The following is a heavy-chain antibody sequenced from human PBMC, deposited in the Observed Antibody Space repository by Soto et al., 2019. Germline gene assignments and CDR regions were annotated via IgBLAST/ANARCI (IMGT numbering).Heavy chain of an antibody. D-gene: IGHD4-17*01. J-gene: IGHJ4*02. CDR3: VSQRTTVPTQAYFDY. CDR2: VYYRGRS. CDR1: GDSISSGYY. V-gene: IGHV4-38-2*01. Sequence: SETLSLTCAVSGDSISSGYYWGCIRQSPGKGLEWIGSVYYRGRSYSKSSVKSRVTISVDTSKNRFSLSLNSVTASDTAVYFCVSQRTTVPTQAYFDYWGPGALVTVSS.